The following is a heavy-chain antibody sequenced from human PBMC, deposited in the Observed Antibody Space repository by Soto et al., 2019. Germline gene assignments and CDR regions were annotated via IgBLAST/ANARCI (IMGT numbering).Heavy chain of an antibody. D-gene: IGHD4-17*01. CDR1: GDSISSYY. CDR2: INYSGYT. Sequence: SETLSLTCSVSGDSISSYYWSWIRQPPGEGLEWIGYINYSGYTNYNPSLKSRVTTSVDTSKNQFSLKLSSVTAADTAVYYCARHPSGDYGAFDIWGQGTMVTVS. CDR3: ARHPSGDYGAFDI. J-gene: IGHJ3*02. V-gene: IGHV4-59*08.